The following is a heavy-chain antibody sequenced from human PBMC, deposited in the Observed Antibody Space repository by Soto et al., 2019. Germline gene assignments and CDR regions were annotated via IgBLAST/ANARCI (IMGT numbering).Heavy chain of an antibody. Sequence: EVQLLESGGGLVQPGGSLRLCCAASGFTFSSYAMSWVRQAPGKGLEWVSAIKGRFTISRDNSKNTLYLQMNSLRAEDTAVYYCVLWPPYYFDYWGQGTLVTVSS. CDR2: I. CDR1: GFTFSSYA. D-gene: IGHD3-10*01. V-gene: IGHV3-23*01. CDR3: VLWPPYYFDY. J-gene: IGHJ4*02.